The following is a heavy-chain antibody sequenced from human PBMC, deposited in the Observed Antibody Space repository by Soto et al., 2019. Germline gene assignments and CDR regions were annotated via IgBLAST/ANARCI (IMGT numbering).Heavy chain of an antibody. CDR1: GGTFSSYA. V-gene: IGHV1-69*06. CDR2: IIPIFGTA. Sequence: QVQLVQSGAEVKKPGSSVKVSCKASGGTFSSYAISWVRQAPGQGLEWMGGIIPIFGTANYAQKFQARVKITADKATSTAYIELCSLRSEHTAVYYCARGAARGHCGGDCYDFDYWGQGTLVTVSS. CDR3: ARGAARGHCGGDCYDFDY. D-gene: IGHD2-21*02. J-gene: IGHJ4*02.